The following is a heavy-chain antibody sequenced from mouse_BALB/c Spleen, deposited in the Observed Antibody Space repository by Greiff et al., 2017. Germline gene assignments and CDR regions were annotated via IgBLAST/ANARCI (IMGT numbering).Heavy chain of an antibody. D-gene: IGHD2-14*01. V-gene: IGHV5-17*02. Sequence: EVQLVESGGGLVQPGGSRKLSCAASGFTFSSFGMHWVRQAPEKGLEWVAYISSGSSTIYYADTVKGRFTISRDNPKNTLFLQMTSLRSEDTAMYYCARSPHRYDVVDYWGQGTTLTVSS. J-gene: IGHJ2*01. CDR2: ISSGSSTI. CDR1: GFTFSSFG. CDR3: ARSPHRYDVVDY.